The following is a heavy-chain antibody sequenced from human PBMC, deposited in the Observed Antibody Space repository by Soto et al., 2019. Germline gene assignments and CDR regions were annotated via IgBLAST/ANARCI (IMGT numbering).Heavy chain of an antibody. J-gene: IGHJ4*02. D-gene: IGHD3-9*01. CDR1: GGTFSSYA. Sequence: SVKVSCKASGGTFSSYAISWVRQAPGQGLEWMGGIIPIFGTANYAQKFQGRVTITADESTSTAYMELSSLRSEDTAVYYCARDIRGDFDTVYYFDYWAQGTLVTVSS. V-gene: IGHV1-69*13. CDR2: IIPIFGTA. CDR3: ARDIRGDFDTVYYFDY.